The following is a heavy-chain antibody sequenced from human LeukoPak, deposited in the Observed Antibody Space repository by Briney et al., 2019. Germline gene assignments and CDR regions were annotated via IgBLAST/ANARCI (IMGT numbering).Heavy chain of an antibody. J-gene: IGHJ4*02. Sequence: SETLSLTCTVSGGSISSYYWSWIRQPPGKGLEWIGSIYYSGSTYYNPSLKSRVTTSVDTSKNQFSLKLSSVTAADTAVYYCATYLSYSSGWYGGSYFDYWGQGTLVTVSS. V-gene: IGHV4-59*05. CDR3: ATYLSYSSGWYGGSYFDY. CDR2: IYYSGST. D-gene: IGHD6-19*01. CDR1: GGSISSYY.